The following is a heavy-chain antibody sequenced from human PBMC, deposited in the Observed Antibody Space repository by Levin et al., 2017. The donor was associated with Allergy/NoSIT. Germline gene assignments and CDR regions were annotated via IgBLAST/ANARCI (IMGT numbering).Heavy chain of an antibody. CDR3: TTYSHDSNNIYAFDD. D-gene: IGHD4-11*01. V-gene: IGHV3-15*04. J-gene: IGHJ4*02. CDR2: IESKTDGGTI. CDR1: EFTVNNAW. Sequence: GGSLRLSCAASEFTVNNAWMSWVRQAPGKGREWVGRIESKTDGGTIDYAAPVKGRFTIPRDASKTTLYLQMNSLKTEDTAVYYCTTYSHDSNNIYAFDDWGQGTRVTVSS.